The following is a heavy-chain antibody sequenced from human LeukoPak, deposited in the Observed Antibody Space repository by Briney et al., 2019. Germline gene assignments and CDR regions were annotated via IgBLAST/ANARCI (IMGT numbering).Heavy chain of an antibody. CDR1: GFTFSSYA. V-gene: IGHV3-30-3*01. CDR3: ARDVYYYDSSGYYYYYYGMDV. J-gene: IGHJ6*02. D-gene: IGHD3-22*01. Sequence: PGGSLRLSCAASGFTFSSYAMHWVRQAPGKGLEWVAVISYDGSNKYYADSVKGRFTISRDNSKNTLYLQMNSLRAGDTAVYYCARDVYYYDSSGYYYYYYGMDVWGQGTTVTVSS. CDR2: ISYDGSNK.